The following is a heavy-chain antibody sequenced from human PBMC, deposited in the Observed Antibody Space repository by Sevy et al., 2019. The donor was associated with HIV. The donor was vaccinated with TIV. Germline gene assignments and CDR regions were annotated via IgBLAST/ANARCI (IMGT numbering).Heavy chain of an antibody. D-gene: IGHD2-2*01. CDR1: GFTFSSYA. CDR3: ARPQALPELLTSGPFDY. J-gene: IGHJ4*02. Sequence: GGSLRLSCAASGFTFSSYAMHWVRQAPGKGLEWVAVISYDGSNKYYADSVKGRFTICRDNSKNTLYLQMNSLRAEDTAVYYCARPQALPELLTSGPFDYWGQGTLVTVSS. V-gene: IGHV3-30-3*01. CDR2: ISYDGSNK.